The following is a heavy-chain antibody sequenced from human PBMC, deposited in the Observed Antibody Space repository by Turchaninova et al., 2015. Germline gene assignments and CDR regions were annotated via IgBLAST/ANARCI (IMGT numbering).Heavy chain of an antibody. CDR2: IFYTGST. J-gene: IGHJ4*02. Sequence: QLQLQESGPGLVKPSATLSLTCTVSGGSISSSSYYWGWIRQPPGKGLEWIGSIFYTGSTYYNPSLKSRVTTSVDTSKNQFSLKLSSVTAADTAVYYCATRGDYGGTKNYFDYWGQGTLVTVSS. CDR1: GGSISSSSYY. D-gene: IGHD4-23*01. CDR3: ATRGDYGGTKNYFDY. V-gene: IGHV4-39*07.